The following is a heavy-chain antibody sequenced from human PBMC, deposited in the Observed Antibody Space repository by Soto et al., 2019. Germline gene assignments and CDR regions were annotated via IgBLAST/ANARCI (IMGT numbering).Heavy chain of an antibody. CDR1: GGTFSPYT. CDR3: TRDWEITVSTWSFGGF. Sequence: QVQLVQSGAEVKKPGSSVKVSCKASGGTFSPYTINWVRQAPGQGLEWMERIIPFHGVTNYAQKFQARVTITADKSTSTAYMELSGLRFEDTAMYYCTRDWEITVSTWSFGGFWGRGTLVTVSS. V-gene: IGHV1-69*08. D-gene: IGHD3-10*01. J-gene: IGHJ4*02. CDR2: IIPFHGVT.